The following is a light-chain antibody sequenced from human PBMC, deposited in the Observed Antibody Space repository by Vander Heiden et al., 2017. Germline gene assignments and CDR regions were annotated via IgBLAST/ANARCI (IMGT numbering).Light chain of an antibody. Sequence: VLTPSPGTLSLSPGARATLSCRASQSVSSAYLHWYQQKPGQVPRLLIYGASSRATGVPDRFSGSGSGTDFTLTISRMEPEDLAVYYCQHYAASLWTFGQGTKVEI. CDR1: QSVSSAY. V-gene: IGKV3-20*01. CDR2: GAS. J-gene: IGKJ1*01. CDR3: QHYAASLWT.